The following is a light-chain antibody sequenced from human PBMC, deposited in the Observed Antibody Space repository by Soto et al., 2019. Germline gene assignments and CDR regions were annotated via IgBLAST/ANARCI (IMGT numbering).Light chain of an antibody. V-gene: IGLV1-44*01. CDR2: TNN. CDR1: SSNIGSNT. Sequence: QSVLTQPPSAFGTPGQRVTISCSGSSSNIGSNTVNWYQQLPGTAPKLLIYTNNQRPSGVPDRFSGSKSGTSASLAISGLQSGDEADYYCAAWDDSLNGVVFGGGTKLTVL. CDR3: AAWDDSLNGVV. J-gene: IGLJ2*01.